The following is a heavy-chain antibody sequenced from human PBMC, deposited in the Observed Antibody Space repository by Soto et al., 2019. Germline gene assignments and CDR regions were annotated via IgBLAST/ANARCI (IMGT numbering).Heavy chain of an antibody. CDR1: GFTFRNYA. CDR2: ISSNGGST. J-gene: IGHJ4*02. Sequence: VQLVESGGGLVQPGGSLRLSCLASGFTFRNYAMHWVRQAPGKGLEYVSAISSNGGSTYYADAVKGRFTISRDNSKNTLYLKMSSLSAEDTAVYYCVRDSGDYVRNFDYWGQGTLVTVSS. D-gene: IGHD4-17*01. CDR3: VRDSGDYVRNFDY. V-gene: IGHV3-64D*08.